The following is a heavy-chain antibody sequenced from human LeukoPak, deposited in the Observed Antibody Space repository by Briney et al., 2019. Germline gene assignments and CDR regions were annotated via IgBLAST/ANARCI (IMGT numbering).Heavy chain of an antibody. V-gene: IGHV3-23*01. D-gene: IGHD6-13*01. J-gene: IGHJ3*01. CDR2: FSATDGSA. CDR3: AKARIAAAGTGAFDV. Sequence: GGSLRLSCAASGFTVSSYGMTWVRQAPGKGLGWVSAFSATDGSAQYAESVKGRFTISRDNSENSLYLQMDSLRDEDTAVYYCAKARIAAAGTGAFDVWGQGTMVTVSS. CDR1: GFTVSSYG.